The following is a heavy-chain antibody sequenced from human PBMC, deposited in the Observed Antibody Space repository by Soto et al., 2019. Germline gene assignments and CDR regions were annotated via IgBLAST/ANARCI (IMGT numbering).Heavy chain of an antibody. CDR2: IYYSGST. J-gene: IGHJ3*02. CDR3: ARDVIMIVSRRAFHI. Sequence: TLSLTCTVSVVSISSGGYYCSWIRQHPWKGLEWIGYIYYSGSTNYNSSLKSRVTISVDRSKNQFSLKLSSVTAADTAVYYCARDVIMIVSRRAFHIWGQGTMGTVSS. D-gene: IGHD3-22*01. V-gene: IGHV4-31*03. CDR1: VVSISSGGYY.